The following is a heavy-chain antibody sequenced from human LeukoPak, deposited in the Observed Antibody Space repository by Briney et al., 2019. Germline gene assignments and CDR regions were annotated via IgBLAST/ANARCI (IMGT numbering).Heavy chain of an antibody. CDR1: GFTFSSYS. V-gene: IGHV3-48*01. CDR3: ARGLHSRLYDSSVYYPY. J-gene: IGHJ4*02. CDR2: ISSSSSTI. D-gene: IGHD3-22*01. Sequence: GGSLRLSCAASGFTFSSYSMNWVRQAPGKGLEWVSYISSSSSTIYYADSVKGRFTVSRDNAKNSLYLQMNSLRAEDTAIYYCARGLHSRLYDSSVYYPYWGQGTLVTVSS.